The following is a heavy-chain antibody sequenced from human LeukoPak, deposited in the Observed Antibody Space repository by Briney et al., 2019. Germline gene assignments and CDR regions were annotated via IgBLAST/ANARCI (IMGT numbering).Heavy chain of an antibody. CDR1: GFTFNTYI. D-gene: IGHD6-19*01. CDR3: ARYFTGWSSDAFDI. Sequence: GGSLRLSCAASGFTFNTYIMNWVRQAPGKGLEWVSVIYSGGSTYYTDSVKGRFTISRDNSKNTLYLQMNSLRAEDTAMYYCARYFTGWSSDAFDIWGQGTMVTVSS. CDR2: IYSGGST. J-gene: IGHJ3*02. V-gene: IGHV3-53*01.